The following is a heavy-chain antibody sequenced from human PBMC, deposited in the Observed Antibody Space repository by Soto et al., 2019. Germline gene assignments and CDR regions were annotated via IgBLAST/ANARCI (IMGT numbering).Heavy chain of an antibody. J-gene: IGHJ4*02. CDR3: ATAPIPYSSSWYFDY. Sequence: QVQLVQSGAEVKKPGASVKVSCKASGYTFSSYGMHWVRQAPGKGLEWVAVIWYDGSNKYYADSVKGRFTISRDNSKNTLYLQMNSLRAEDTAVYYCATAPIPYSSSWYFDYWGQGTLVTVSS. CDR2: IWYDGSNK. V-gene: IGHV3-33*01. CDR1: GYTFSSYG. D-gene: IGHD6-13*01.